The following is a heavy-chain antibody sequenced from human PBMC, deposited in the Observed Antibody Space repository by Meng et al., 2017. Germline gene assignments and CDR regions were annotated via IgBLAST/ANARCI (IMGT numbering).Heavy chain of an antibody. Sequence: GGSLRLSCAASGFTFSGHAMHWVRQAPGKGLEWVAIISSDGSNKYYADSVKGRFTISRDNSKNTVNLQMSSLRAEDTGLYYCARDMVLGTSGWGPDYWGQGTLVTVSS. V-gene: IGHV3-30*04. CDR1: GFTFSGHA. D-gene: IGHD6-19*01. CDR2: ISSDGSNK. CDR3: ARDMVLGTSGWGPDY. J-gene: IGHJ4*02.